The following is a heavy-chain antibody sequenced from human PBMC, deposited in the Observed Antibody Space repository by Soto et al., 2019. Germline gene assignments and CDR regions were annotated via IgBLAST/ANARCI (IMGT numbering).Heavy chain of an antibody. CDR2: IIPILGIA. J-gene: IGHJ5*02. CDR3: ARDRYCSSTSCYSVWFDT. D-gene: IGHD2-2*02. Sequence: SLKVSCNSSGGTFSSYTISCVRQSPGQGLEWMGRIIPILGIANYAQKFQGRVTITADKSTSTAYMELSSLRSEDTAVYYCARDRYCSSTSCYSVWFDTWGQGTLVTVSS. V-gene: IGHV1-69*04. CDR1: GGTFSSYT.